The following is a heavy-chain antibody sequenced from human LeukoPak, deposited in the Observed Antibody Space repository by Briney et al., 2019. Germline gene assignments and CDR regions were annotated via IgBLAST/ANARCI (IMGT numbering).Heavy chain of an antibody. J-gene: IGHJ3*02. CDR1: RFTFTNAY. Sequence: GGSLRLSCAASRFTFTNAYMSWVRPAPGKGLEWVGRIKCKADGGNTDYAAPVKGRFTVSRDDSKNTLYLQMNSLKTEDTAVYYCTKITDTHDAFDIWGQGTMVTVSS. CDR2: IKCKADGGNT. CDR3: TKITDTHDAFDI. V-gene: IGHV3-15*01.